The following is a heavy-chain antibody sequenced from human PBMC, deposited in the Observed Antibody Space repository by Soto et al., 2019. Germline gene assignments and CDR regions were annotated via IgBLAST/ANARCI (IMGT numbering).Heavy chain of an antibody. CDR3: ATGVIWIGYFTVDS. CDR2: FIPVYRTL. J-gene: IGHJ4*02. D-gene: IGHD3-3*01. V-gene: IGHV1-69*13. Sequence: SVKVSCKASGGSFGNSAINWLRQTPGQGLEWLGGFIPVYRTLNYAQKFQGRVTITADESTGTAYMTLSSLASDDTAVYYCATGVIWIGYFTVDSWGQGTRVTVSS. CDR1: GGSFGNSA.